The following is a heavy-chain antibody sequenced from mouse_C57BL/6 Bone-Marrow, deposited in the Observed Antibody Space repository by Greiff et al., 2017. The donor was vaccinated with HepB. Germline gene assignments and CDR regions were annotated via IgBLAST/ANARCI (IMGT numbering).Heavy chain of an antibody. CDR2: ISSGGDYI. V-gene: IGHV5-9-1*02. CDR1: GFTFSSYA. D-gene: IGHD1-2*01. CDR3: TRDPAHWYFDV. Sequence: EVKVVESGAGLVKPGGSLKLSCAASGFTFSSYAMSWVRQTPEKRLEWVAYISSGGDYIYYADTVKGRFTISRDNARNTLYLQMSSLKSEDTAMYYCTRDPAHWYFDVWGTGTTVTVSS. J-gene: IGHJ1*03.